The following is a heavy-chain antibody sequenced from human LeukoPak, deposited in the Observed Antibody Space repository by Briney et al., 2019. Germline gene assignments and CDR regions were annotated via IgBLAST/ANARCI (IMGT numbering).Heavy chain of an antibody. CDR1: GFTFSNYW. J-gene: IGHJ4*02. Sequence: GGSLRLSCAASGFTFSNYWMTWVRQAPGKGLEWVANIKEDGSEDNYVDSVKGRFTISRDNARNSLYLQMNSLRDEDTAVYFCARTLAARDTSAYIDYWGQGTLVTVSS. V-gene: IGHV3-7*01. CDR2: IKEDGSED. D-gene: IGHD3-22*01. CDR3: ARTLAARDTSAYIDY.